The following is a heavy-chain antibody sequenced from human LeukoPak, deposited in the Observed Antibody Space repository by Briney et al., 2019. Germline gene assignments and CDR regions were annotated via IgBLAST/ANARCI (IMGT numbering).Heavy chain of an antibody. Sequence: PLRLRRRSRATPGFTFTSDGMHSGGQTPGKGLYSVSLLSGSGGRTYYADSVKGRFTIARDNSKNPLYLQTNSLRAEDTAVFYCAKEPRHCGADCFSLLDYWGQGTPVTVST. CDR1: GFTFTSDG. CDR2: LSGSGGRT. J-gene: IGHJ4*02. CDR3: AKEPRHCGADCFSLLDY. V-gene: IGHV3-23*01. D-gene: IGHD2-21*02.